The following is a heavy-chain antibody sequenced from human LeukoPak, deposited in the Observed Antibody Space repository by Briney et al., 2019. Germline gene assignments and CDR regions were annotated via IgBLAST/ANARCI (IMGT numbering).Heavy chain of an antibody. V-gene: IGHV4-30-4*01. CDR2: IHYSGST. Sequence: PSQTLSLTCTVSSGSISSGDCYWSWIRQPPGKGLEWIGYIHYSGSTYYNPCLKSRVTISVDMSKKQFSLRLSSVTAADTAVYYCARGTSGLNTFDPWGQGTLVTVAS. D-gene: IGHD2-8*01. CDR3: ARGTSGLNTFDP. J-gene: IGHJ5*02. CDR1: SGSISSGDCY.